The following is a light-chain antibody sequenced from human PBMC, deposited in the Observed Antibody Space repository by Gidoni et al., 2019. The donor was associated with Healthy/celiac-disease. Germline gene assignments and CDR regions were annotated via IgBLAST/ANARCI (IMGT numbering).Light chain of an antibody. CDR2: AAS. V-gene: IGKV1-39*01. CDR3: QQSDSTPYT. Sequence: DIQMTQSPSSLSASVGDSVTINCRSSQSTSSYLNWYQQKPGKAPKLLIYAASSLQSGVPARFSGSGSGTDFTLTISSLQPEDFATYYCQQSDSTPYTFGQGTKLEIK. J-gene: IGKJ2*01. CDR1: QSTSSY.